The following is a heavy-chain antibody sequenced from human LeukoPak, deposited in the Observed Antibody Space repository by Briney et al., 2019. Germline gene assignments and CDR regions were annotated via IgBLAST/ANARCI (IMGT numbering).Heavy chain of an antibody. J-gene: IGHJ4*02. CDR1: GFTFSNSA. V-gene: IGHV3-21*01. CDR3: ARDPLRYLRVGHYDY. D-gene: IGHD3-9*01. Sequence: GGSLRLSCAASGFTFSNSAMNWVRQVRWKGVEWVSSIDYDSSHIYYAASVRGRFTISRDNARNSVYLQMNSLRVEDTAVYYCARDPLRYLRVGHYDYWGQGTLVAVSS. CDR2: IDYDSSHI.